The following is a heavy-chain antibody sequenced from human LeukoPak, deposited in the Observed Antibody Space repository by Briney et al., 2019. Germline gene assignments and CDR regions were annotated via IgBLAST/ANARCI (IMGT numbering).Heavy chain of an antibody. CDR2: ISSSGSTI. D-gene: IGHD3-22*01. Sequence: PGGSLRLSCAASGFTFSSYEMNWVRQAPGKGLEWVSYISSSGSTIYYADSVKGRFTISRDNAKNSLYLQMNSLRAEDTAVYYCARVLISYYYDSSGYYSGAFDIWGQGTMVTVSS. J-gene: IGHJ3*02. V-gene: IGHV3-48*03. CDR1: GFTFSSYE. CDR3: ARVLISYYYDSSGYYSGAFDI.